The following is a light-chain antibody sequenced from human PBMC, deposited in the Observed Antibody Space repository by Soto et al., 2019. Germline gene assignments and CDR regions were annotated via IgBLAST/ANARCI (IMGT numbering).Light chain of an antibody. CDR1: QSISSS. Sequence: DIQMTQSPSSLSASVGDRVTITCRASQSISSSLNWYQQKPGKAPNLLIYAASTLQSGVPSRFSGSGSGTDFTLTIRSLQPEDFATYYCQQSYTTPLTFGGGTQVEIK. J-gene: IGKJ4*01. CDR3: QQSYTTPLT. CDR2: AAS. V-gene: IGKV1-39*01.